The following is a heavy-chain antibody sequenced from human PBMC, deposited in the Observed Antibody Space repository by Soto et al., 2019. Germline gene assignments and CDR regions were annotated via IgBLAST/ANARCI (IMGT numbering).Heavy chain of an antibody. CDR2: IIPIFGTT. J-gene: IGHJ5*02. CDR1: GGTFSNYA. D-gene: IGHD2-15*01. Sequence: QVQLVQSGAELKKPGSSVKVSCKASGGTFSNYAITWVRQAPGQGLEWLGRIIPIFGTTDYAQKFQGRVTITADESTTTAYRELSSLRSDDTAVYYCAKDGGREGSFGNWFDPWGQGTLVTVSS. CDR3: AKDGGREGSFGNWFDP. V-gene: IGHV1-69*15.